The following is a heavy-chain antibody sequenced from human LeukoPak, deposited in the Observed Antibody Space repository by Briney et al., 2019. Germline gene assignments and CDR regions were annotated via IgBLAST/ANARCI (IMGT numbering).Heavy chain of an antibody. J-gene: IGHJ3*02. D-gene: IGHD3-9*01. CDR2: LSGSGGST. CDR3: EKARYDILTGWTSLGGWDAFDI. Sequence: PGGSLRLSCAASEFTFSSYAMSWVRQAPGKGLEWVSALSGSGGSTYYADSVKGRFTISRDNSKNTLYLQMNSLRAEDTVVFYCEKARYDILTGWTSLGGWDAFDIWGQGTMVTVSS. CDR1: EFTFSSYA. V-gene: IGHV3-23*01.